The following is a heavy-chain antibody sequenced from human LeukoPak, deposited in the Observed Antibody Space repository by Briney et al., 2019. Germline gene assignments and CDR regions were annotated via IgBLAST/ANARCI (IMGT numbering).Heavy chain of an antibody. Sequence: SVKASCKASGGTFSSYAISWVRQAPGQGLEWMGGIIPIFGTANYAQKFQGRVTITADESTSTAYMELSSLRSEDTAVYYCARGTTMRSPYYYYYMDVWGKGTTVTVSS. CDR3: ARGTTMRSPYYYYYMDV. CDR2: IIPIFGTA. V-gene: IGHV1-69*01. J-gene: IGHJ6*03. D-gene: IGHD1-1*01. CDR1: GGTFSSYA.